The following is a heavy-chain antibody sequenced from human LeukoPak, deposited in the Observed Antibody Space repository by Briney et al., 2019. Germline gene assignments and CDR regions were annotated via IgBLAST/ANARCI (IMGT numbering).Heavy chain of an antibody. Sequence: SQTLSLTCAISGDSVSSNSAAWNWIRQSPSRGLEWLGRTFYRSRWYNDYATSVGSRIDITPDTSNNQFSLQLNSVTPEDTAVYYCARAPHAVAGTVYFDYWDQGTLVTVSS. J-gene: IGHJ4*02. CDR2: TFYRSRWYN. V-gene: IGHV6-1*01. CDR3: ARAPHAVAGTVYFDY. D-gene: IGHD6-19*01. CDR1: GDSVSSNSAA.